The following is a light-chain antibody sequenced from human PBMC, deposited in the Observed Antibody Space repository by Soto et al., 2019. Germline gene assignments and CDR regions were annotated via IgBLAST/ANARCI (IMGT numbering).Light chain of an antibody. CDR1: QDISNY. V-gene: IGKV1-33*01. J-gene: IGKJ5*01. CDR3: QQYDGLPT. CDR2: DAS. Sequence: DIQMTQSPSSLSASVGDRVTITCQASQDISNYLNWYQQKPGKAPKVLIYDASNLGTGVQSRFSGSGSGTDFTFSISSLQPEDVATYYCQQYDGLPTCGQGTRLEIK.